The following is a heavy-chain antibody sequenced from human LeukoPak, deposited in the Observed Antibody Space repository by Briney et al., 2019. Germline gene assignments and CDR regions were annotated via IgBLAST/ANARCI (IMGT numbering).Heavy chain of an antibody. Sequence: SETLSLTCTVSGGSISSYYWSWTRQPAGKGLEWIGRIYTSGSTNYNPSLKSRVTISVDTSKNQFSLKLSSVTAADTAVYYCARAYYYDSSGYYVFDYWGQGTLVTVSS. D-gene: IGHD3-22*01. J-gene: IGHJ4*02. CDR2: IYTSGST. V-gene: IGHV4-4*07. CDR1: GGSISSYY. CDR3: ARAYYYDSSGYYVFDY.